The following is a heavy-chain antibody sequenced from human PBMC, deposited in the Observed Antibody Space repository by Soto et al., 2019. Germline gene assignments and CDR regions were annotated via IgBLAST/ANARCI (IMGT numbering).Heavy chain of an antibody. V-gene: IGHV4-30-2*01. CDR1: GGSISSGGYS. CDR2: IYHSGST. CDR3: ARANDTAMALDY. J-gene: IGHJ4*02. D-gene: IGHD5-18*01. Sequence: PSETLSLTCAVSGGSISSGGYSWSWIRQPPGKGLEWIGYIYHSGSTYYNPSLKSRVTISVDRSKNQFSLKLSSVTAADTAVYYCARANDTAMALDYWGQGTLVTVSS.